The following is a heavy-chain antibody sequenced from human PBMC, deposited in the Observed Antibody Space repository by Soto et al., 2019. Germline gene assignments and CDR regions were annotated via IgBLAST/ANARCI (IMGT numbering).Heavy chain of an antibody. Sequence: SETLSLTCTVSGGSISSSSYYWGWIRQPPGKGLEWIGSIYYSGSTYYNPSLKSRVTISVDTSKNQFSLKLSSVTAADTATYYCAHSKRFGGGSYFDKGLDVWGQGTTVTVSS. CDR2: IYYSGST. CDR3: AHSKRFGGGSYFDKGLDV. J-gene: IGHJ6*02. CDR1: GGSISSSSYY. V-gene: IGHV4-39*01. D-gene: IGHD2-15*01.